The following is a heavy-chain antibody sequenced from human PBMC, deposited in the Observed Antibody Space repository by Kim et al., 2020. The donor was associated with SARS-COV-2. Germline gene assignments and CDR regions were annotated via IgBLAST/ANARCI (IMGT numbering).Heavy chain of an antibody. D-gene: IGHD2-2*01. CDR1: GFTFGDYA. CDR3: TRDRIVVLDAFDI. CDR2: IRSKAYGGTT. Sequence: GGSLRLSCTASGFTFGDYAMSWVRQAPGKGLEWVGFIRSKAYGGTTEYAASVKGRFTISRDDSKSIAYLQMNSLKTEDTAVYYCTRDRIVVLDAFDIWGQGTMVTVSS. V-gene: IGHV3-49*04. J-gene: IGHJ3*02.